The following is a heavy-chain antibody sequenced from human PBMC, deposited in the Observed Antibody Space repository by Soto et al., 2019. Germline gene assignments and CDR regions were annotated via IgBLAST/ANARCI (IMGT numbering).Heavy chain of an antibody. CDR3: ARGRGFYYDSSGYILQH. J-gene: IGHJ1*01. CDR1: GCSISSYY. V-gene: IGHV4-59*07. CDR2: IYYSGST. D-gene: IGHD3-22*01. Sequence: XDALSLTSTVSGCSISSYYWSWIRQPPGKGLDWIGYIYYSGSTNYNPSLKSRVTISVDTSKNQFSLKLSSVTAADTAVYYCARGRGFYYDSSGYILQHWGQGTLFTVSS.